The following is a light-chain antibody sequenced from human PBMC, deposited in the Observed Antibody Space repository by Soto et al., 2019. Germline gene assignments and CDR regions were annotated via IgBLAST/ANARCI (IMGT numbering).Light chain of an antibody. Sequence: QSALTQPPSASGSHGQSVTISCTGTSSDVGGYNYVSWYQQHPGKAPKLMIYEVSKRPSGVPDRFSGSKSGNTASLTVSGLQAEDEADYYCSSYAGSNIVFGTGTKLTVL. V-gene: IGLV2-8*01. J-gene: IGLJ1*01. CDR2: EVS. CDR1: SSDVGGYNY. CDR3: SSYAGSNIV.